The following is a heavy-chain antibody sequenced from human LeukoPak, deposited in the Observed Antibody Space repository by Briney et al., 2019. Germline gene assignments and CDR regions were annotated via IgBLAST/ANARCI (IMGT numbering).Heavy chain of an antibody. Sequence: QTGGSLRLSCAASGFTFSSYAMHWVRQAPGKGLEWVAVTWSDGSDNYSDSVKGRFTISRDNSKDAVSLQMNSLRAGDTAVYYCTRDAGGGSGWIDTWGQGILVAVSS. CDR2: TWSDGSDN. CDR1: GFTFSSYA. D-gene: IGHD6-19*01. J-gene: IGHJ4*02. CDR3: TRDAGGGSGWIDT. V-gene: IGHV3-33*08.